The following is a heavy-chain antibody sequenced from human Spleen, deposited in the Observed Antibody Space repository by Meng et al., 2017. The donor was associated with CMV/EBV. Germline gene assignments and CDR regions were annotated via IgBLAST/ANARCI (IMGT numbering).Heavy chain of an antibody. CDR3: ARQQQLVPDY. Sequence: GGSLRLSCKGSGYSFASYWIGWVRQMPGKGLEWMGIIYPGDSDTRYSPSFQGQVTFSADKSISTAYLQWSSLQASDTAMYFCARQQQLVPDYWGQGTLVTVSS. D-gene: IGHD1-1*01. CDR2: IYPGDSDT. CDR1: GYSFASYW. J-gene: IGHJ4*02. V-gene: IGHV5-51*01.